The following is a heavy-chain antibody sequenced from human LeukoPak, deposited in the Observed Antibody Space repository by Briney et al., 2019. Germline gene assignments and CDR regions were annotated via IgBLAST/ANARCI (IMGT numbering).Heavy chain of an antibody. CDR1: GFSFSSHS. V-gene: IGHV3-48*01. CDR2: ISSGSSTI. CDR3: ASDCSGGSLRY. J-gene: IGHJ4*02. Sequence: PGGSLRLSCAASGFSFSSHSMNWVRQAPGKGLEWISYISSGSSTIFYADSVKGRFTISRDNAKNSLYLQMNSLRAEDTAVYYCASDCSGGSLRYWGQGTLVTVSS. D-gene: IGHD2-15*01.